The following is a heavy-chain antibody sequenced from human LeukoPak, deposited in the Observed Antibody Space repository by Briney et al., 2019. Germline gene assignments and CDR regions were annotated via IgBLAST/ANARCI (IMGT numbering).Heavy chain of an antibody. D-gene: IGHD3-10*01. V-gene: IGHV4-4*07. CDR1: GGSISSYY. CDR2: IYTSGST. Sequence: KSSETLSLTCTVSGGSISSYYWSWIRQPAGKGLEWIGRIYTSGSTNYNPSLKSRVTMSVDTSKNQFSLKLSSVTAADTAVYYCAREIGSGSYYNVPYYFDYWGQGTLVTVSS. J-gene: IGHJ4*02. CDR3: AREIGSGSYYNVPYYFDY.